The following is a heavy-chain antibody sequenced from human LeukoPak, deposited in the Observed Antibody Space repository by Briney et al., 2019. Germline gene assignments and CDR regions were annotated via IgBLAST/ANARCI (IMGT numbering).Heavy chain of an antibody. V-gene: IGHV1-18*01. CDR3: ARTPKRFGELYQSADY. CDR2: ISAYNGNA. D-gene: IGHD3-10*01. J-gene: IGHJ4*02. Sequence: GASVKVSCKASGYTFTNHGITWVRQAPGQGLEWMGWISAYNGNADYAQSFQGRVTMTTDTSTSTAYMELRSLRSDDTGVYYCARTPKRFGELYQSADYWGQGTLVTVPS. CDR1: GYTFTNHG.